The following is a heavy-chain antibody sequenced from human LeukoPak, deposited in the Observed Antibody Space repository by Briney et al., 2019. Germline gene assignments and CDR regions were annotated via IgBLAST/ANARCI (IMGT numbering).Heavy chain of an antibody. D-gene: IGHD1-20*01. CDR1: GFTFSDYW. V-gene: IGHV3-7*01. Sequence: GGSLRLSCAASGFTFSDYWMTWVRQAPGKGLEWVANINQDGSEKYYVDSVKGRFTISRDNPKKSLYLQMNSLRAEDTAVYYCARDDYNWNVDAFEIWGQGSMVTVSS. CDR3: ARDDYNWNVDAFEI. CDR2: INQDGSEK. J-gene: IGHJ3*02.